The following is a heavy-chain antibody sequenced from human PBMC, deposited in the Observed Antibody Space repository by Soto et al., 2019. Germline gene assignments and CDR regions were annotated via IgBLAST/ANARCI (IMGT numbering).Heavy chain of an antibody. CDR1: GGSISSGGYF. CDR3: ARFAREENPKVGSWYYFDY. J-gene: IGHJ4*02. V-gene: IGHV4-31*03. D-gene: IGHD6-13*01. CDR2: IYYSGRT. Sequence: QVQLQESGPGLVKPSQTLSLTCTVSGGSISSGGYFWSWVRQHPGKGLEWIGHIYYSGRTYSNPSPKSRVPISGDTSKNQFSLKLSSVTAADTAVYYCARFAREENPKVGSWYYFDYWGQGTRVTVSS.